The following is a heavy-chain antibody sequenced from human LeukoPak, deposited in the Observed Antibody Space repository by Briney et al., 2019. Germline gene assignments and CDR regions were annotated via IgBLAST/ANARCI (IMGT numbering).Heavy chain of an antibody. V-gene: IGHV1-69*01. CDR1: GGTFSSYA. D-gene: IGHD3-22*01. Sequence: SVKVSCKASGGTFSSYAISWVRQAPGQGLEWMGGIIPIFGTANYAQKFQGRVTITADESTSTAYMELSSLRSEDTAVYYCARDYYDSTPFGWFDPWGQGTLVTVSS. J-gene: IGHJ5*02. CDR3: ARDYYDSTPFGWFDP. CDR2: IIPIFGTA.